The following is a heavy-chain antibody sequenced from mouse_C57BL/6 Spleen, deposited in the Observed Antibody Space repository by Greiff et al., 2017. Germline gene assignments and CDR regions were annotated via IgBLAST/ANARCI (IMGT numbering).Heavy chain of an antibody. J-gene: IGHJ2*01. CDR2: IYPGNSDT. D-gene: IGHD1-1*01. CDR3: TREGGSSGRDYYFDY. CDR1: GYTFTSYW. Sequence: VQLQQSGTVLARPGASVKMSCKTSGYTFTSYWMHWVKQRPGQGLEWIGAIYPGNSDTSYNQKFKGKAKLTAVTSASTAYMELSSLTNEDSAVYYCTREGGSSGRDYYFDYWGQGTTLTVSS. V-gene: IGHV1-5*01.